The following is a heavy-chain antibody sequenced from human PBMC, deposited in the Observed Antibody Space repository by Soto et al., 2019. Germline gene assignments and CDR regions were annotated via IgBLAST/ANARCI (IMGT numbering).Heavy chain of an antibody. J-gene: IGHJ5*02. CDR1: GFTFSSYA. CDR2: ISGSGGST. Sequence: EVQLLESGGGLVQPGGSLRLSCAASGFTFSSYAMSWVRQAPGKGLEWVSAISGSGGSTYYADSVKGRLTISRDNSKTTLYLQMNGLRAEDTAVYYCAKDHEYSGSWLSSHNWFDPWGQGTMVTVTS. D-gene: IGHD6-13*01. V-gene: IGHV3-23*01. CDR3: AKDHEYSGSWLSSHNWFDP.